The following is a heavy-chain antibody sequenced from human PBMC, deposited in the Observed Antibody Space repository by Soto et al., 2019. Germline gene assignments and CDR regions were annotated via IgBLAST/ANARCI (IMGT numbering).Heavy chain of an antibody. CDR3: ARGYYDSSGYRGGFDY. V-gene: IGHV4-31*03. D-gene: IGHD3-22*01. J-gene: IGHJ4*02. CDR1: GVSISSGGYY. Sequence: SETLSLTCTVSGVSISSGGYYWSWIRQHPGKGLEWIGYIYYSGSTYYNPSLKSRVTISVDTSKNQFSLKLSSVTAADTAVYYCARGYYDSSGYRGGFDYWGQGTLVTVSS. CDR2: IYYSGST.